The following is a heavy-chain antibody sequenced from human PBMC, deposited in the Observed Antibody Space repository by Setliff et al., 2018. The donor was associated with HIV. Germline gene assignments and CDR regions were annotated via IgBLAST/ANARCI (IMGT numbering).Heavy chain of an antibody. CDR2: IYSGGTT. Sequence: GGSLRLSCTASGFTFSDYYMNWVRQAPGKGLEWVSIIYSGGTTYYADSVKGRLTISRDNSKNTLYLQMNSLRVEDTAVYHCARSPQGGYFDYWGQGTLVTVSS. J-gene: IGHJ4*03. V-gene: IGHV3-53*01. CDR3: ARSPQGGYFDY. CDR1: GFTFSDYY.